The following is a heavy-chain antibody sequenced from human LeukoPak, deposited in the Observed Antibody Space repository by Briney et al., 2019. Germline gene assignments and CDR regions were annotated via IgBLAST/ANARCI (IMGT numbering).Heavy chain of an antibody. Sequence: GGSLRLSCAASGFTVSSNYMSWVRQAPGKGLEWVSVIYSGGSTYYADSVKGRFTISRDNSKNTLYLQMNSLRAEDTAVYYCARDPDIVVVPAAMRFDYWGQGTLVTVPS. CDR3: ARDPDIVVVPAAMRFDY. CDR2: IYSGGST. V-gene: IGHV3-53*05. J-gene: IGHJ4*02. CDR1: GFTVSSNY. D-gene: IGHD2-2*01.